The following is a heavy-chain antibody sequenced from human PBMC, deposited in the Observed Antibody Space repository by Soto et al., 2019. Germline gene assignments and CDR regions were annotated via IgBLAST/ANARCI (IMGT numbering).Heavy chain of an antibody. D-gene: IGHD4-17*01. V-gene: IGHV3-30*18. CDR1: GFTFSSYG. J-gene: IGHJ6*03. CDR3: AKAPSFYGDYGDYYYYMDV. CDR2: ISYDGSNK. Sequence: QVQLVESGGGVVQPGRSLRLSCAASGFTFSSYGMHWVRQAPGKGLEWVAVISYDGSNKYYADSVKGRFTISRDNSKNPLYLQMNSLRAEDTAVYYCAKAPSFYGDYGDYYYYMDVWGKGTTVTVSS.